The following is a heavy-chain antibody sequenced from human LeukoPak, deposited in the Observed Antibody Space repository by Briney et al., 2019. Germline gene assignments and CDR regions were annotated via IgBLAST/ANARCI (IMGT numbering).Heavy chain of an antibody. Sequence: SETLSLTCTVSSGSISSYYWSWIRQPAGKGLEWIGRVYTSGSTNYNPSLKSRVTMSVDTSKNQFSLKLSSVTAADTAVYYCARDIDILTGRYYYMDVWGKGTTVTVS. D-gene: IGHD3-9*01. CDR1: SGSISSYY. CDR3: ARDIDILTGRYYYMDV. J-gene: IGHJ6*03. CDR2: VYTSGST. V-gene: IGHV4-4*07.